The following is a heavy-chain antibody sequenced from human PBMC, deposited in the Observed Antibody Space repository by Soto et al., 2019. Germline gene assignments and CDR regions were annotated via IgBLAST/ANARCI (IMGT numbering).Heavy chain of an antibody. CDR2: VGQSGYI. CDR1: NGSISSSNW. D-gene: IGHD5-12*01. V-gene: IGHV4-4*02. Sequence: QVQLQESGPGLVKPSGTLSLTCTVSNGSISSSNWWSWVRQSPGKGLEWIGEVGQSGYISSIPSLKSRLTILLDTSTNRFSLRLTSVTAADTAVYYCARNRYDGYDVDSWGQGTRVTVSS. CDR3: ARNRYDGYDVDS. J-gene: IGHJ4*02.